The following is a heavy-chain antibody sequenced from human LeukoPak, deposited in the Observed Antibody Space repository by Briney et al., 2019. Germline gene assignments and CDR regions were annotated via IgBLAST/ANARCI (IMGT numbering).Heavy chain of an antibody. V-gene: IGHV3-23*01. CDR2: ISGSGGST. Sequence: PGGSLRLSCAASGFTFSSYAMSWVRQAPGKGLEWVSAISGSGGSTYYADSVKGRFTISRDNSKNTLHLQMNSLRAEDTAVYYCAKDMPKYDYGGNSVRYWGQGTLVTVSS. CDR1: GFTFSSYA. CDR3: AKDMPKYDYGGNSVRY. J-gene: IGHJ4*02. D-gene: IGHD4-23*01.